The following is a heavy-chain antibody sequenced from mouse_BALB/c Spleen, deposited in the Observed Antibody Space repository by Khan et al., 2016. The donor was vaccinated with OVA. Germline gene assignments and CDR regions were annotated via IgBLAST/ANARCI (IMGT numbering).Heavy chain of an antibody. D-gene: IGHD2-10*01. CDR1: GFSLTNYG. CDR2: IWSDGST. CDR3: ARQPYYHYNIMDY. V-gene: IGHV2-6-1*01. Sequence: QVRLQQSGPGLVAPSQSLSITCTISGFSLTNYGVHWVRQPPGKGLEWLVVIWSDGSTTYNSALKSRLTISKDNSKRQVFLKMNSLQTDDTAVYFCARQPYYHYNIMDYWGQGTSVTVSS. J-gene: IGHJ4*01.